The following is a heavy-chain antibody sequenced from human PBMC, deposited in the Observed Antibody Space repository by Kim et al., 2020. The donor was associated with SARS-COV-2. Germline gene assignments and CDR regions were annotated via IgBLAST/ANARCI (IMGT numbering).Heavy chain of an antibody. V-gene: IGHV3-9*01. CDR2: ISWNSGSI. D-gene: IGHD6-19*01. CDR3: AKDPSGWAVAGPFDY. Sequence: GGSLRLSCAASGFTFDDYAMHWVRQAPGKGLEWVSGISWNSGSIGYADSVKGRFTISRDNAKNSLYLQMNSLRAEDTALYYCAKDPSGWAVAGPFDYWGQGTLVTVSS. J-gene: IGHJ4*02. CDR1: GFTFDDYA.